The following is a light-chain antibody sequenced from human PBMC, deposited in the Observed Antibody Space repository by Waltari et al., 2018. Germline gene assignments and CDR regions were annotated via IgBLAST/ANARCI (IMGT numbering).Light chain of an antibody. Sequence: DIQMTQSPSSLSASLGDRVTITCQASQDISVFLNWHQQKPGDAPNLLIYDASILQAGVPARFSGGGSGTDFTLTISSLQPEDVATYYCQQYDDLPPFTFGPGTKVDLK. V-gene: IGKV1-33*01. CDR3: QQYDDLPPFT. CDR1: QDISVF. J-gene: IGKJ3*01. CDR2: DAS.